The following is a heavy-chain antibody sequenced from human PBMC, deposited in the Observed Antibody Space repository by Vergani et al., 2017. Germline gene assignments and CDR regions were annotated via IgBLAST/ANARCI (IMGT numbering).Heavy chain of an antibody. D-gene: IGHD4-17*01. CDR1: GFTFSSYA. Sequence: QVQLVESGGGVVQPGRSLRLSCAASGFTFSSYAMHWVRQAPGKGLEWVAVISYDASNKYYADSVKGRFTITRDNSKNTLYLQMNSLRAEDTAVYYWARRGGTVTPPYFDYWGQGTLVTVSS. CDR3: ARRGGTVTPPYFDY. J-gene: IGHJ4*02. CDR2: ISYDASNK. V-gene: IGHV3-30-3*01.